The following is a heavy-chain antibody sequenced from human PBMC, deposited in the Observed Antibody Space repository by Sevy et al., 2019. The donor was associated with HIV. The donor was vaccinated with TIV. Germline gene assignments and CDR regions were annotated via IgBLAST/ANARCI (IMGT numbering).Heavy chain of an antibody. CDR1: GFTFSSYG. Sequence: GGSLRLSCAASGFTFSSYGMHWVRQAPGKGLEWVAVIWYDGSNKYYADSVKGRFTISRDNSKNTLYLQMNSLRAEVTVVYYCASDGGDYYDSSGYYPDYWGQGTLVTVSS. D-gene: IGHD3-22*01. V-gene: IGHV3-33*01. CDR3: ASDGGDYYDSSGYYPDY. CDR2: IWYDGSNK. J-gene: IGHJ4*02.